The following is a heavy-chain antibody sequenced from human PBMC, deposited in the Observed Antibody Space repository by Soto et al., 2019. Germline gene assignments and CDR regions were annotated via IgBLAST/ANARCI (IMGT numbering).Heavy chain of an antibody. CDR1: GGSVSSGSDY. V-gene: IGHV4-61*01. CDR2: IYYSGST. J-gene: IGHJ4*02. Sequence: SETLSLTCTVSGGSVSSGSDYWSWIRQPPGKGLEWIGYIYYSGSTRYNSSLKSRVTISVDTSKNQFSLKLSSVTAADTAVYYCERVRNSNYFDYWGQGTLVTVSS. D-gene: IGHD4-4*01. CDR3: ERVRNSNYFDY.